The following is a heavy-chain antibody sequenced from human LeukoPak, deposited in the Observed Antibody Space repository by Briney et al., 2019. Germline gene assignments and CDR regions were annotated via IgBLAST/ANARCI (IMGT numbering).Heavy chain of an antibody. CDR2: MNPSGST. D-gene: IGHD3-22*01. CDR3: ARGRQDVTMIVVVMTAVSYYLDV. J-gene: IGHJ6*03. V-gene: IGHV4-34*01. CDR1: GGSFSGYY. Sequence: SETLSLTCAVYGGSFSGYYWTWIRQTPEKGPEWIGEMNPSGSTNYNPSLKSRVTISVDTSKNQLSLELSSVTAADTAVYYCARGRQDVTMIVVVMTAVSYYLDVWGKGTTVTVS.